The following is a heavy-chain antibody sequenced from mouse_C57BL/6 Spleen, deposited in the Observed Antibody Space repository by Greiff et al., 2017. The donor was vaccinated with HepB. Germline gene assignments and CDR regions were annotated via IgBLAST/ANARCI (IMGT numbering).Heavy chain of an antibody. V-gene: IGHV1-15*01. Sequence: QVQLQQSGAELVRPGASVTLSCKASGYTFTDYEMHWVKQTPVHGLEWIGAIDPETGGTAYNQKFKGKAILTADKSSSTAYMELLSLTSEDSAVYYSTGPVVATDYWGQGTTLTVSS. D-gene: IGHD1-1*01. CDR2: IDPETGGT. CDR1: GYTFTDYE. J-gene: IGHJ2*01. CDR3: TGPVVATDY.